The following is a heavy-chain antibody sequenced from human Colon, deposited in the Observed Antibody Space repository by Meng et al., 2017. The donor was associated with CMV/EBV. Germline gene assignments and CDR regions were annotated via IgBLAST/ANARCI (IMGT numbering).Heavy chain of an antibody. J-gene: IGHJ6*02. CDR1: GFTFSNYT. CDR2: ISSSGSYI. CDR3: ARDQAGDPLFYYTGLDV. V-gene: IGHV3-21*06. D-gene: IGHD2-21*01. Sequence: GESLKISCTASGFTFSNYTIKWVRQAPGKGLEWVSSISSSGSYIYYADSVKGRFTISRDSAKTSVFLQMSNLRAEDTALYYCARDQAGDPLFYYTGLDVWGHGTPVTVSS.